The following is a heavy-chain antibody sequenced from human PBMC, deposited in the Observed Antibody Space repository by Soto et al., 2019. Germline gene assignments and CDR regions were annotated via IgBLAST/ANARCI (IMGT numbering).Heavy chain of an antibody. CDR3: ARQAINCSGGSCSWNWFDP. Sequence: QLQLQESGPGLVKPSETLSLTCTVSGGSISSSSYYWGWIRQPPGKGLEWIGSIYYSGSTYYNPSLKSRVPRSVDTSKNQFSLKLSSVTAADTAVYYGARQAINCSGGSCSWNWFDPWGQGTLVTVSS. D-gene: IGHD2-15*01. V-gene: IGHV4-39*01. CDR1: GGSISSSSYY. J-gene: IGHJ5*02. CDR2: IYYSGST.